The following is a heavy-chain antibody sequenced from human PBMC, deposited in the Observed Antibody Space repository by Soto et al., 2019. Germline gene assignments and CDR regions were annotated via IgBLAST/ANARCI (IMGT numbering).Heavy chain of an antibody. CDR2: ISSSSSYI. Sequence: GGSLRLSCAASGFTFSSYSMNWVRQAPGKGLEWVSSISSSSSYIYYADSVKGRFTISRDNAKNSLYLQMNSLRAEDTAVYYCARRKTTVTPFDYWGQGTLVTVSS. V-gene: IGHV3-21*01. D-gene: IGHD4-17*01. CDR1: GFTFSSYS. CDR3: ARRKTTVTPFDY. J-gene: IGHJ4*02.